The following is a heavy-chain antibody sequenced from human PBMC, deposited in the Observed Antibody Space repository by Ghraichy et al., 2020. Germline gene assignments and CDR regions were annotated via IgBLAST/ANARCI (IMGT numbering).Heavy chain of an antibody. V-gene: IGHV4-59*01. D-gene: IGHD3-22*01. J-gene: IGHJ3*01. CDR3: ARNGGYYDSSGYLGV. CDR2: IYYSGST. Sequence: SETLSLTCTVSGGSISRYYWSWIRQPPGKGLEGIGYIYYSGSTNYNPSLKSRVTISVDTSKNQFSLKLSSVTAADTAVYYCARNGGYYDSSGYLGVWGQGTMVTVSS. CDR1: GGSISRYY.